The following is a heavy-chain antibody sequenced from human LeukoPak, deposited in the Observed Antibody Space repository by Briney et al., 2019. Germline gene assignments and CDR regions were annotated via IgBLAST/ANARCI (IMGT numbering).Heavy chain of an antibody. CDR3: ARSSWFGGRSEWRWFDP. J-gene: IGHJ5*02. Sequence: ASVKVSFTASVYTFINYGISWVRQAPGQGREWMGGISVYTGNTNYAQNLQGRVTMTTDTSTSTAYVELRSLSSDDTALYYCARSSWFGGRSEWRWFDPWGQGTLVTVSS. CDR2: ISVYTGNT. CDR1: VYTFINYG. D-gene: IGHD3-10*01. V-gene: IGHV1-18*01.